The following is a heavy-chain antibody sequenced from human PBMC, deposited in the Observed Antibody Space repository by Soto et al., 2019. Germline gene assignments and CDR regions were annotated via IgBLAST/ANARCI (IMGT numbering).Heavy chain of an antibody. CDR2: ISGSGGAT. D-gene: IGHD3-10*01. CDR1: GFTFSTYA. J-gene: IGHJ4*02. CDR3: AIGEWFSTSYFNF. Sequence: PGGSLRLSCAASGFTFSTYAMNWVRQAPGKGLEWVSAISGSGGATYYADSVKGRFTVSRDNSRNTAYLQVDSLRVEDTAVYHCAIGEWFSTSYFNFWGKGTLVPVSS. V-gene: IGHV3-23*01.